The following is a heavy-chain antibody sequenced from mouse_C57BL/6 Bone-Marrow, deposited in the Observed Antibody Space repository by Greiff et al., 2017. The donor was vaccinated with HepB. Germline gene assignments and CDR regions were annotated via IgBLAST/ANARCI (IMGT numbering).Heavy chain of an antibody. CDR2: INSDGGST. V-gene: IGHV5-2*01. D-gene: IGHD2-2*01. CDR3: ARGMVTRGVDY. CDR1: EYEFPSHD. Sequence: VQLQQSGGGLVQPGESLKLSCESYEYEFPSHDMSWVRQTPEKRLELVAAINSDGGSTYYPDTMERRFIISRDNTKKTLYLQMSSLRSEDTALYYCARGMVTRGVDYWGQGTTLTVSS. J-gene: IGHJ2*01.